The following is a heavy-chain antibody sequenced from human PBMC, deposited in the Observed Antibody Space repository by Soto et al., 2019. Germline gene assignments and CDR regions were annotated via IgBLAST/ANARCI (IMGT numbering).Heavy chain of an antibody. J-gene: IGHJ6*02. D-gene: IGHD2-15*01. V-gene: IGHV3-30-3*01. CDR3: ARAGCDGGSCYTLVGLRYGMDV. Sequence: QVQLVESGGGVVQPGRSLRLSCAASGFTFSSYVMHWVRQAPGKGLEWVAIISYDGNNKYYADSVKGRFTISRDNSKNTLYLQMNSLRAEDTAVYYCARAGCDGGSCYTLVGLRYGMDVWGQETTVTVSS. CDR1: GFTFSSYV. CDR2: ISYDGNNK.